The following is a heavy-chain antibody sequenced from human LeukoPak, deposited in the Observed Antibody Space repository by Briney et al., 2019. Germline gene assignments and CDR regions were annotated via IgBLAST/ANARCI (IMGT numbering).Heavy chain of an antibody. D-gene: IGHD3-22*01. Sequence: GGSLRLSCAASGFNFSNYAMSWVRQASGKGLEWVSTISARGGSTYYVDSVKGRFTISRDNSKNTLYLQMNSLRAEDTAVYYCAKKFNYYDSSGYIDYWGQGTLVTVSS. CDR2: ISARGGST. J-gene: IGHJ4*02. V-gene: IGHV3-23*01. CDR3: AKKFNYYDSSGYIDY. CDR1: GFNFSNYA.